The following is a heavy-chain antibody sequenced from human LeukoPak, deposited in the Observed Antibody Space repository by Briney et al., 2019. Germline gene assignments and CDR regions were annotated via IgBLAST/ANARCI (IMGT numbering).Heavy chain of an antibody. Sequence: HPGRSLRLSCAASGFTFSSYGMRWVRQAPGKGLEWVAAIWYDGSNKYYADSVKGRFTISRDNSKNTLYLQMNSLRAEDTAVYYCAKDRLRLGELSLYYFDYWGQGTLVTVSS. CDR1: GFTFSSYG. D-gene: IGHD3-16*02. CDR3: AKDRLRLGELSLYYFDY. V-gene: IGHV3-33*06. J-gene: IGHJ4*02. CDR2: IWYDGSNK.